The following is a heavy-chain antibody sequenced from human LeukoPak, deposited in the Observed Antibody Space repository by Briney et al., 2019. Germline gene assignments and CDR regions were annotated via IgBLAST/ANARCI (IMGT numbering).Heavy chain of an antibody. Sequence: GGSLRLSCAASGFTFSSYWMNWVRQAPGKGLEWVANIKQDESEKYYVDSVKGRFTISRDNAKNSLYLQMDSLGAEDTAVYYCAKEPYYDFWSGYYRVDYWGQGTLVTVSS. CDR1: GFTFSSYW. CDR2: IKQDESEK. CDR3: AKEPYYDFWSGYYRVDY. D-gene: IGHD3-3*01. J-gene: IGHJ4*02. V-gene: IGHV3-7*03.